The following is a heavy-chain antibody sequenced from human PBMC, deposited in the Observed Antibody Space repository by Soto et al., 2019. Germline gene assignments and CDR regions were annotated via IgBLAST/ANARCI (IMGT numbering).Heavy chain of an antibody. CDR3: AKGVEFWLGEYYYGRDV. Sequence: SXRVSCAAAGFSFSSYGMHWVRQAPGKGLGWVAVISYDGSNKYYADSVKGRFTISSDNSKNTMYLQMNSLRAEDTAVYYCAKGVEFWLGEYYYGRDVWDQGKTVIVS. CDR1: GFSFSSYG. D-gene: IGHD3-10*01. CDR2: ISYDGSNK. J-gene: IGHJ6*02. V-gene: IGHV3-30*18.